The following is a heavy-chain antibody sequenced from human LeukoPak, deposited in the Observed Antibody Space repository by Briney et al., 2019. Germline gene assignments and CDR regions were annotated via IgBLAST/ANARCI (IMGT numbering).Heavy chain of an antibody. D-gene: IGHD1-26*01. CDR3: ARGGVVGATVHPPSADP. V-gene: IGHV1-18*04. CDR1: GYTFTRHY. Sequence: ASVKVSCKASGYTFTRHYMNWVRQAPGQGLEWMGRIIPILGIANYAQKLQGRVTMTTDTSTSTAYMELRSLRSDDTAVYYCARGGVVGATVHPPSADPWGQGTLVTVSS. CDR2: IIPILGIA. J-gene: IGHJ5*02.